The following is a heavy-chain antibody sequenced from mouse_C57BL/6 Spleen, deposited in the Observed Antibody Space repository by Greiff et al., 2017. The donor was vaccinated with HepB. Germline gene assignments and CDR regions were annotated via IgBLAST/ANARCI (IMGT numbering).Heavy chain of an antibody. CDR1: GFSLTSYG. Sequence: VKLMESGPGLVQPSQNLSITCTVSGFSLTSYGVHWVPQSPGKGLEWLGVMWSAGNTDFNAAFISRLSIIKDNSKSQVFFKMNSLQADDTAVYYCAREAGYDSYFDYWGQGTTLTVSS. D-gene: IGHD2-2*01. CDR2: MWSAGNT. CDR3: AREAGYDSYFDY. V-gene: IGHV2-2*01. J-gene: IGHJ2*01.